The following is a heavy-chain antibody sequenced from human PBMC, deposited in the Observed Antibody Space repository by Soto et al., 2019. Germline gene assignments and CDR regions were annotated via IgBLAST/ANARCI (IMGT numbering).Heavy chain of an antibody. J-gene: IGHJ4*02. D-gene: IGHD6-6*01. Sequence: EVELLESGGGLVQPGGSLRLSCAVSGFTFSSYAMNWVRQAPGKGLEWVSGISGSGGSTYYADSVKGRFTISRDNSKNTLYLEMNSLRAEDTAVYYCAKDRGSSSSRRGFDYWGQGTLVTVSS. CDR3: AKDRGSSSSRRGFDY. V-gene: IGHV3-23*01. CDR1: GFTFSSYA. CDR2: ISGSGGST.